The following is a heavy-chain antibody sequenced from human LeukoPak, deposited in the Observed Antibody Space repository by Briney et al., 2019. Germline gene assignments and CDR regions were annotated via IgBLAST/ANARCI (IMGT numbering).Heavy chain of an antibody. Sequence: PSETLSLTCTVSGGSISSYYWSWIRQPPGKGLEWIGNIYYSGSTNYNPSLKSRVTISVDTSKNQFSLKLSSVTAADTAVYYCARGADLGNSGSYAVDYWGQGTLVTVSS. V-gene: IGHV4-59*01. D-gene: IGHD1-26*01. CDR1: GGSISSYY. CDR3: ARGADLGNSGSYAVDY. J-gene: IGHJ4*02. CDR2: IYYSGST.